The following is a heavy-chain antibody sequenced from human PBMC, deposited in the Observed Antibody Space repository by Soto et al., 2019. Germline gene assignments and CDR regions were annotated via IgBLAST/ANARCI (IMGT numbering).Heavy chain of an antibody. V-gene: IGHV3-9*01. CDR3: AXDXSXDSXXVAEKXHFDY. CDR2: XSWNSGSI. D-gene: IGHD5-12*01. Sequence: EVQLVESGGGLVQPGGSLRLSCAASGFSFDDYAMHWVRQAPGKXLEWVSGXSWNSGSIAFADSVKGRFTISRDNAKNSLYLQMNSLRAEDTALYYCAXDXSXDSXXVAEKXHFDYWGQGTLVTVSS. J-gene: IGHJ4*02. CDR1: GFSFDDYA.